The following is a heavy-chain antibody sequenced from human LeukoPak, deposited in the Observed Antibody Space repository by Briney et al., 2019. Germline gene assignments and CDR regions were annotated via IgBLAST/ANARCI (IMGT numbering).Heavy chain of an antibody. V-gene: IGHV3-30*02. CDR3: AKGGGDCSTATCSLIYYHCYMDV. J-gene: IGHJ6*03. CDR2: VRFDGSDK. D-gene: IGHD2-2*01. CDR1: GFAFSTYG. Sequence: GGSLRLSCAASGFAFSTYGMLWVRQAPGKGLDWVAFVRFDGSDKYYADSVKGRFTISRDTSKNTLYLQMKSLGAEDTAVYYCAKGGGDCSTATCSLIYYHCYMDVWGKGTTVTVSS.